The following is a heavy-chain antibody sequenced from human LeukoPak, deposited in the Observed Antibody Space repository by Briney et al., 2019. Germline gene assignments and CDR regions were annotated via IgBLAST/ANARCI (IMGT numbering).Heavy chain of an antibody. CDR1: GASFSNDY. Sequence: SETLSLTCTVSGASFSNDYWSWVRQAPGKGLEWIGYIYHNGRTNYNPSLKSRITMPIDTSQKQFSLKLISVTAADTAVYYCARASEGIGYFDTWGRGSLVTVSS. CDR2: IYHNGRT. V-gene: IGHV4-59*01. J-gene: IGHJ4*02. D-gene: IGHD3-16*01. CDR3: ARASEGIGYFDT.